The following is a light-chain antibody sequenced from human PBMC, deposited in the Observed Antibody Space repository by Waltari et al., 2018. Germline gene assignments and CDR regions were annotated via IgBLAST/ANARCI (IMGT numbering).Light chain of an antibody. V-gene: IGKV3-20*01. CDR2: GAS. CDR1: QSVNNRY. Sequence: EIVLTQSPGTLSLSPGERATLSCRASQSVNNRYLAWYQQKSGQAPRLLIHGASSRATGITDRVSGSGAGTDFALTISRLEPEDFAVYYCQQYGSSPPTGFGPGTKLDIK. J-gene: IGKJ3*01. CDR3: QQYGSSPPTG.